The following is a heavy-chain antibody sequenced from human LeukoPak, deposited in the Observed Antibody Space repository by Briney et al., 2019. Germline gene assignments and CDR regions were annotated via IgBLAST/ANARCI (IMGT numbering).Heavy chain of an antibody. J-gene: IGHJ4*02. Sequence: PGGSLRLSCAASGFTLRSYATTWVRQAPGKGLEWVSAIGTNTHYADSVKGRFTISRDNSKNTLYLQMNSLRAEDTAVYYCAKAAGGQWQLLFDYWGQGTLVTVSS. CDR3: AKAAGGQWQLLFDY. D-gene: IGHD6-19*01. V-gene: IGHV3-23*01. CDR1: GFTLRSYA. CDR2: IGTNT.